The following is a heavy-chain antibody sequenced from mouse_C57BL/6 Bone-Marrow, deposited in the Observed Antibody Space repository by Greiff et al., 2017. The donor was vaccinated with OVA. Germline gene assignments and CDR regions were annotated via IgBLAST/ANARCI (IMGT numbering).Heavy chain of an antibody. J-gene: IGHJ1*03. Sequence: VQLQQSGPVLVKPGASVKLSCKASGYTFTDYYMNWVKQSHGKSLEWIGVINPYNGGTSYNQKFKGKATLTVDKSSSTAYMELNSLTSEDSAVYDGARSGYYGSIHWDFDVWGTGTTVTVSS. V-gene: IGHV1-19*01. D-gene: IGHD1-1*01. CDR1: GYTFTDYY. CDR2: INPYNGGT. CDR3: ARSGYYGSIHWDFDV.